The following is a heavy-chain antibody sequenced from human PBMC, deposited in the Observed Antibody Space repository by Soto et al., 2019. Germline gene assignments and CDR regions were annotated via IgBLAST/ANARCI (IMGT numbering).Heavy chain of an antibody. CDR2: INAGNGNT. V-gene: IGHV1-3*01. CDR1: GYTFTSYA. CDR3: ARGITIFGVPSPNYDMDV. Sequence: ASVKVSCKASGYTFTSYAMHXXRQAXXQRLEWMGWINAGNGNTKYSQKFQGRVTITRDTSASTAYMELSSLRSEDTAVYYCARGITIFGVPSPNYDMDVWGQGTTVTVSS. J-gene: IGHJ6*02. D-gene: IGHD3-3*01.